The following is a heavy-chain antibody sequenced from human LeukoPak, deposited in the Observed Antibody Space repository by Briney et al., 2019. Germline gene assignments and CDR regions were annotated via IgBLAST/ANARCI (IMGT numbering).Heavy chain of an antibody. J-gene: IGHJ6*02. V-gene: IGHV3-7*04. Sequence: GGSLRLSCVASGFIFSKYWMTWVRQAPGKGLEWVANIRRDGSVIHYLDSVKGRFTISRDNAKDSLYLQMNSLRAEDTAVYYCARGFGNNYYYYYGMDVWGQGTTVTVSS. CDR1: GFIFSKYW. CDR3: ARGFGNNYYYYYGMDV. D-gene: IGHD3-10*01. CDR2: IRRDGSVI.